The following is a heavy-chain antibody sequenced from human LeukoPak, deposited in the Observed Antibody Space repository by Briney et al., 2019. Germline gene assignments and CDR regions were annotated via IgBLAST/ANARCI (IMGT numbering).Heavy chain of an antibody. J-gene: IGHJ4*02. CDR1: GGSVSGYY. V-gene: IGHV4-59*08. D-gene: IGHD5-24*01. CDR3: ARRSEMATFDY. CDR2: IYYSGST. Sequence: SETLSLTCTVSGGSVSGYYWSWIRQPPGKGLEWIGYIYYSGSTNYNPSLKSRVTISVDTSKNQFSLKLSSVTAADTAVYYCARRSEMATFDYWGQGTLVTVSS.